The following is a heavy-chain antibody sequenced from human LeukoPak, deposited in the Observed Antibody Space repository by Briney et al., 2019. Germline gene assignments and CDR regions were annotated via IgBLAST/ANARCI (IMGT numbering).Heavy chain of an antibody. Sequence: GGSLRLSCAASGFTFSSYSMNWVRQAPGKGLEWVSSISSSSSYIYYADSVKGRFTISRDNAKNSLYLQMNSLRAEDTAVYYCASAAAQAFDIWAKGQWSPSLQ. CDR1: GFTFSSYS. V-gene: IGHV3-21*01. CDR3: ASAAAQAFDI. J-gene: IGHJ3*02. CDR2: ISSSSSYI. D-gene: IGHD6-13*01.